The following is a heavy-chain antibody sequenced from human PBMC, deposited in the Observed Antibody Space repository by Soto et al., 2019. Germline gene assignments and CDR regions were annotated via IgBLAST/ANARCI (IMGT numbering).Heavy chain of an antibody. CDR3: ARLSRRCFFLGDAY. D-gene: IGHD2-21*01. CDR1: GGSITSHY. J-gene: IGHJ4*02. V-gene: IGHV4-59*11. Sequence: SETLSHTCTVSGGSITSHYWSWIRQPPGKGLEWIGYISYTGSTDYNPFLRSRVTISVDTSKNQFSLKVSSVTAADTAVYYCARLSRRCFFLGDAYWGQGTLVTVSS. CDR2: ISYTGST.